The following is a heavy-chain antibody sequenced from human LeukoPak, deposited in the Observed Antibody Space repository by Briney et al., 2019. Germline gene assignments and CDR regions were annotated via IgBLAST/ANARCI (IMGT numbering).Heavy chain of an antibody. D-gene: IGHD6-13*01. V-gene: IGHV3-9*01. J-gene: IGHJ6*02. CDR1: GFTFDDYA. Sequence: QPGKSLRLSCSASGFTFDDYATHWVRQAPGKGLEWVSGISWNSGSIGYADSVKGRFTISRDNAKNSLYLQMNSLRAEDTALYYCAKDKAAAANYGMDVWGQGTTVTVSS. CDR3: AKDKAAAANYGMDV. CDR2: ISWNSGSI.